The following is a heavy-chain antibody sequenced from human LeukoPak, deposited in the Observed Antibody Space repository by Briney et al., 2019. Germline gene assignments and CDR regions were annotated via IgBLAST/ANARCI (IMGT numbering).Heavy chain of an antibody. J-gene: IGHJ4*02. D-gene: IGHD2-2*01. V-gene: IGHV4-39*01. CDR3: ARLGVPAAIAN. CDR1: GGSIISSGYF. CDR2: CYYSGST. Sequence: PSETLSLTCTVSGGSIISSGYFWGWIRQPPGKGLEWIGSCYYSGSTYYNPSLKSRITISVDTYKDQFSLKVFSVTAADTATYYCARLGVPAAIANWGQGTLLTVSS.